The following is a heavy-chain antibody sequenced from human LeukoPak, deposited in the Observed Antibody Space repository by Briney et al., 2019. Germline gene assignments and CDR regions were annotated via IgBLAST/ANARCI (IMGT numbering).Heavy chain of an antibody. D-gene: IGHD3-22*01. CDR2: IYYSGST. V-gene: IGHV4-39*01. J-gene: IGHJ4*02. CDR3: ARYDSGGFYRNFDY. CDR1: SGSISSSSYY. Sequence: SETLSLTCTVSSGSISSSSYYWGWIRQPPGKGLEWIGNIYYSGSTYYNPSLKSRVTISVDPSQSQFSLRLSSVTAADTAVYYCARYDSGGFYRNFDYWGQGTLVTVSS.